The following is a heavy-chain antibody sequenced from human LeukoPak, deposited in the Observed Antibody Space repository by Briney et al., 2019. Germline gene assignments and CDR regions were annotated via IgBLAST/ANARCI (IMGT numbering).Heavy chain of an antibody. J-gene: IGHJ4*02. CDR2: INHSGST. Sequence: SETLSLTCAVYGGSFSGYYWSWIRQPPGKGLEWIGEINHSGSTNYNPSLKSRVTISVDTSKNQFSLKLSSVTAADTAVYYCARHASPSGIDYWGQGTLVTVSS. V-gene: IGHV4-34*01. CDR1: GGSFSGYY. CDR3: ARHASPSGIDY.